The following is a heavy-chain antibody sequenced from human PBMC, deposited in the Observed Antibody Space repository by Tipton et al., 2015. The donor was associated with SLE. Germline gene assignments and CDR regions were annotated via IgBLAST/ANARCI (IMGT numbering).Heavy chain of an antibody. V-gene: IGHV4-59*11. Sequence: TLSLTCTVSGGSISSHYWSWIRQPPGKGLEWIGYIYYSGSTYYNPSLKSRVTISVDTSKNQFSLKLSSVTAADTAVYYCARNDFWSGYYMDVWGKGTTVTVSS. CDR3: ARNDFWSGYYMDV. CDR1: GGSISSHY. J-gene: IGHJ6*03. CDR2: IYYSGST. D-gene: IGHD3-3*01.